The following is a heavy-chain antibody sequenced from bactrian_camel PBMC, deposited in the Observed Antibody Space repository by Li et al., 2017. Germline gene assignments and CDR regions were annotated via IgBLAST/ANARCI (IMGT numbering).Heavy chain of an antibody. CDR2: IYTGDGST. CDR3: AKGSVDNNVYEGPSYEYRY. CDR1: GFTFSNCW. J-gene: IGHJ4*01. D-gene: IGHD4*01. V-gene: IGHV3S1*01. Sequence: HVQLVESGGGLVQPGGSLRLSCAASGFTFSNCWLHWVRQAPGKGLEWVSSIYTGDGSTTTEDSVKDRFTISRDNAKNMLYLQMTSLKSDDTALYYCAKGSVDNNVYEGPSYEYRYWGQGTQVTVS.